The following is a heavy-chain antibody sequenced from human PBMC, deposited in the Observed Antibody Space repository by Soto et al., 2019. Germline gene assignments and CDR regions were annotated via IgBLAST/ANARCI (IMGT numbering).Heavy chain of an antibody. CDR1: GGSISSGGYS. CDR3: ARMGTAKYYYDSSGYHAFDI. Sequence: PSETLPLTCAVSGGSISSGGYSWSWIRQPPGKGLEWIGYIYHSGSTYYNPSLKSRVTISVDRSKNRFSLKLSSVTAADTAVYYCARMGTAKYYYDSSGYHAFDIWGQGTMVTVSS. J-gene: IGHJ3*02. V-gene: IGHV4-30-2*01. CDR2: IYHSGST. D-gene: IGHD3-22*01.